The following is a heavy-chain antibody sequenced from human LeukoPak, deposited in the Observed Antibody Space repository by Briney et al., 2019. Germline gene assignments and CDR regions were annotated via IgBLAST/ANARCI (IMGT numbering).Heavy chain of an antibody. D-gene: IGHD6-25*01. V-gene: IGHV5-51*01. CDR2: IYPGDSDT. J-gene: IGHJ6*03. CDR3: ARRQQRGPWYYMDV. Sequence: AGGSLQISCKGSGSSFTSYWIGWGRQVPGKGLGWMGIIYPGDSDTRYSPSFQGQVTISADKSISTAYLQWSSLKASDTAMYYCARRQQRGPWYYMDVWGKGTTVTVSS. CDR1: GSSFTSYW.